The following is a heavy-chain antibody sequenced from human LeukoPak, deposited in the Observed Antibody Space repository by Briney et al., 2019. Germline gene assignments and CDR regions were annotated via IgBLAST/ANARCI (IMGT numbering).Heavy chain of an antibody. J-gene: IGHJ4*02. CDR1: GYTFTSYD. V-gene: IGHV1-8*01. CDR3: YLGAATSGGLFDY. D-gene: IGHD6-13*01. CDR2: MNPNSGNT. Sequence: ASVKVSCKASGYTFTSYDINWVRQATGQGLEWMGWMNPNSGNTGYAQKFQGRVTMTRNTSISTAYMELSSLRSEDTAVYYRYLGAATSGGLFDYWSQGTLVTVSS.